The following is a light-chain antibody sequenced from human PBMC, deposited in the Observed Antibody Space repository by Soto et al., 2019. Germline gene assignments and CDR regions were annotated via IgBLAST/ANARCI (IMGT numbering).Light chain of an antibody. CDR1: KRVGGSF. J-gene: IGKJ2*01. V-gene: IGKV3-20*01. CDR2: AAS. CDR3: QQYGTSPLYT. Sequence: DMLLTHSPGTLSLSQGETFTLSSRASKRVGGSFLGWYQQKPGQAPRLVLYAASRRATGIPDRFSGSGSGTDFTLTISRLEPEDFAVYYCQQYGTSPLYTFGQGTKLEIK.